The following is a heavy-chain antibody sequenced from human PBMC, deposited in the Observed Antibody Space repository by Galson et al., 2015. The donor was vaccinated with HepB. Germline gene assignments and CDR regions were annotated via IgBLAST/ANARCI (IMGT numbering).Heavy chain of an antibody. J-gene: IGHJ5*02. CDR2: ISSSSSTI. V-gene: IGHV3-48*02. CDR1: GFTFSSYS. D-gene: IGHD2-2*01. CDR3: AREIVVPSAPHSWFDP. Sequence: SLRLSCAASGFTFSSYSMNWVRQAPGKGLEWVSYISSSSSTIYYADSVKGRFTISRDNAKNSLYLQMNSLRDEDTAVYYCAREIVVPSAPHSWFDPWGQGTLVTVSS.